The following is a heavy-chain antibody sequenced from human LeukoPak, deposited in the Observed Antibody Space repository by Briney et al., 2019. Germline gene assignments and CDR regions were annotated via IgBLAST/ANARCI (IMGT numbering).Heavy chain of an antibody. J-gene: IGHJ5*01. CDR2: IKEDGSDK. D-gene: IGHD4-17*01. V-gene: IGHV3-7*01. CDR1: GFTFSNYW. Sequence: GGSLRLSCIASGFTFSNYWMXXVXXXXXXXXXXVASIKEDGSDKYYVDSVRGRFTISRDNXKNSLYVQMSSLRAEDTAVYYCARLKDAVTIFDCWGQGILVTVSS. CDR3: ARLKDAVTIFDC.